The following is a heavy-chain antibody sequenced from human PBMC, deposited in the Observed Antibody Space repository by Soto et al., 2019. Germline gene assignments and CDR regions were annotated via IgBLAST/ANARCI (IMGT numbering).Heavy chain of an antibody. CDR1: GFTFSSYG. D-gene: IGHD1-26*01. CDR2: ISYDGSNK. J-gene: IGHJ1*01. V-gene: IGHV3-30*18. Sequence: GGSLRLSCAASGFTFSSYGMHWVRQAPGKGLEWVAVISYDGSNKYYADSVKGRFTISRDNSKNTLYLQMNSLRAEDTAVYYCAKDLFPSGTAEYFQHWGQGTLVTVSS. CDR3: AKDLFPSGTAEYFQH.